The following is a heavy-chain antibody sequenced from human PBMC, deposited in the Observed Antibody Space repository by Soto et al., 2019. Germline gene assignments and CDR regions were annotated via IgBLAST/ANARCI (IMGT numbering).Heavy chain of an antibody. V-gene: IGHV3-30*18. CDR2: ISYDGSNK. CDR3: AKDQGSYSSYFDY. CDR1: GFTFSSYG. J-gene: IGHJ4*02. D-gene: IGHD2-15*01. Sequence: QVQLVESGGGVVQPGRSLRLSCAASGFTFSSYGMHWVRQAPGKGLEWVAVISYDGSNKYYADSVKGRFTISRDNSKHTLYLQMNSLRAEDTAVYYCAKDQGSYSSYFDYWGQGTLVTVSS.